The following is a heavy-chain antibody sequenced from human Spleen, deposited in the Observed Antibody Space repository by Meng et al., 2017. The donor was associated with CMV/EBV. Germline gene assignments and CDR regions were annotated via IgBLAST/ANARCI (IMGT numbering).Heavy chain of an antibody. J-gene: IGHJ4*02. D-gene: IGHD2-2*01. CDR3: ARHQWGSSTSCFDY. V-gene: IGHV3-21*01. CDR1: GFTFSSYS. Sequence: GESLKISCAASGFTFSSYSMNWVRQAPGKGLEWVSSISSSSSYIYYADSVKGRFTISRDNAKNSLYLQMNSLRAEDTAVYYCARHQWGSSTSCFDYWGQGTLVTVSS. CDR2: ISSSSSYI.